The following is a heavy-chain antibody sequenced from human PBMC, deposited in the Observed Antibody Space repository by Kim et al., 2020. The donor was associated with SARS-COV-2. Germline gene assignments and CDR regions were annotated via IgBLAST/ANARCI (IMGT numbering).Heavy chain of an antibody. J-gene: IGHJ4*02. Sequence: GGSLRLSCAASGFTFSSYWMSWVRQAPGKGLEWVANIKQDGSEKYYVDSVKGRFTISRDNAKNSLYLQMNSLRAEDTAVYYCAREKRLAVAGTWADYWGQGTLVTVSS. CDR1: GFTFSSYW. D-gene: IGHD6-19*01. CDR2: IKQDGSEK. CDR3: AREKRLAVAGTWADY. V-gene: IGHV3-7*03.